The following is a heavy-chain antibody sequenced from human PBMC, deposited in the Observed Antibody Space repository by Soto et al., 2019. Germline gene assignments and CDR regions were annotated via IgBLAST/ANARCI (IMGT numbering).Heavy chain of an antibody. CDR2: IHPGDSDT. CDR1: GYSFSNYW. Sequence: PGESLKISCKGFGYSFSNYWTGWVRRMPGKGLEWMGMIHPGDSDTRESPSFQGQVTISADKFISTAYLQWSSLKASDTAMYYCVRQVFDRSSLVPHTFDIWGQGTMVTVSS. V-gene: IGHV5-51*01. CDR3: VRQVFDRSSLVPHTFDI. D-gene: IGHD6-6*01. J-gene: IGHJ3*02.